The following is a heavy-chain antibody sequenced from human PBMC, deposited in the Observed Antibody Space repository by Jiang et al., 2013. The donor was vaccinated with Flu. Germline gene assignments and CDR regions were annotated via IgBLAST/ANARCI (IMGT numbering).Heavy chain of an antibody. J-gene: IGHJ2*01. CDR3: ARHLSGYYYDSSGYYFNWYFDL. D-gene: IGHD3-22*01. CDR1: GGPLTSSRYF. V-gene: IGHV4-39*01. Sequence: TVSGGPLTSSRYFWGWIRQAPGKGLEWIGHFYYTGSANYNPSLKSRVTISVDTSKNQFSLKLSSVTAADTAVYYCARHLSGYYYDSSGYYFNWYFDLWGRGTLVTVSS. CDR2: FYYTGSA.